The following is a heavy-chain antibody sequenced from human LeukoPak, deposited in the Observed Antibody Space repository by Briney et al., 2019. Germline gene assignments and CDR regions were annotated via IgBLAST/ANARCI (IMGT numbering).Heavy chain of an antibody. V-gene: IGHV4-38-2*02. CDR1: GYSISSGYY. Sequence: PSETLSLTCTVSGYSISSGYYWGWIRQPPGKGLEWIGSIYHSGSTYYNPSLKSRVTISVDTSKNQSSLKLSSVTAADTAVYYCARGRDFWSGCLNYYYYMDVWGKGTTVTVSS. CDR3: ARGRDFWSGCLNYYYYMDV. CDR2: IYHSGST. J-gene: IGHJ6*03. D-gene: IGHD3-3*01.